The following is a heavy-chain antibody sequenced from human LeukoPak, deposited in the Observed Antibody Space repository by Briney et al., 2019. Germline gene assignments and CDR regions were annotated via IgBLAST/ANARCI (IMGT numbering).Heavy chain of an antibody. CDR2: IYYSGST. J-gene: IGHJ4*02. Sequence: PSETLSLTCTVSGGSISGYYWSWIRQPPGKGLEWIGYIYYSGSTNYNPSLKSRVTISVDTSKNQFSLKLSSVTAADTAVYYCARRDTAAASDYWGQGTLVTVSS. CDR3: ARRDTAAASDY. V-gene: IGHV4-59*12. CDR1: GGSISGYY. D-gene: IGHD6-13*01.